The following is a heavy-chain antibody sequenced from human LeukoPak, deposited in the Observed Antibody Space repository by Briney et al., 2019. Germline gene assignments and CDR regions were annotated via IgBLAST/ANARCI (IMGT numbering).Heavy chain of an antibody. CDR2: IIPIFGTA. D-gene: IGHD6-19*01. V-gene: IGHV1-69*05. CDR3: ARDYSSGHRGLDY. CDR1: GGTFSSYA. J-gene: IGHJ4*02. Sequence: SVKVSCKASGGTFSSYAISWVRQAPGQGLEWMGRIIPIFGTANYAQKFQGRVTITTDESTSTAYMELSSLRSEDTAVYYCARDYSSGHRGLDYWGQGTLVTVSS.